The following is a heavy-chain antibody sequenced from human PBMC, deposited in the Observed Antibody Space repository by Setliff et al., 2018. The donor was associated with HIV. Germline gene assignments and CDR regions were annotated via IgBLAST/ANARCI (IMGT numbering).Heavy chain of an antibody. D-gene: IGHD5-12*01. V-gene: IGHV4-38-2*01. CDR2: IYHSGSP. J-gene: IGHJ4*01. CDR3: ASDSRWLQFPYFDS. Sequence: SETLSLTCAVFFYSISSGLYWGWIRQPPGQGPEWIGTIYHSGSPYYSPSLQSRVTISVDTSKNQFSLRLRSVTAADTAVYYCASDSRWLQFPYFDSWGQGTPVTVSS. CDR1: FYSISSGLY.